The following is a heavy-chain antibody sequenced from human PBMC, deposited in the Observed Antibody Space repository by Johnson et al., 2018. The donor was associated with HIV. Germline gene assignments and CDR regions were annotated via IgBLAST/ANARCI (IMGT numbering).Heavy chain of an antibody. CDR3: ARDSYDISGQQHDAFDI. CDR1: GFTFSTYA. J-gene: IGHJ3*02. Sequence: QVQLVESGGGLVQPGRSLRLSCTASGFTFSTYAFHWVRQAPGKGLEWVAVISYEGSNSGSSGYYADSGKGRCTISRDNAKNSLYLQMNSLRAEYTAVYYCARDSYDISGQQHDAFDIWGQGTMVTVSS. D-gene: IGHD3-22*01. V-gene: IGHV3-30*04. CDR2: ISYEGSNSGSSG.